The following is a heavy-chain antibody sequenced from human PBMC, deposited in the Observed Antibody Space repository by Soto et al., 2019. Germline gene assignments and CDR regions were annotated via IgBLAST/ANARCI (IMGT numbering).Heavy chain of an antibody. CDR3: ARDNNDFWSGYYSYGMDV. J-gene: IGHJ6*02. CDR2: IWYDGSNK. V-gene: IGHV3-33*01. CDR1: GFTFSSYG. Sequence: GSLRLACVAPGFTFSSYGMHWVRQAPGKGLEWVAVIWYDGSNKHYADSVKGRFTISRDNSKNTLYLQMNSLRDEDTAVYYCARDNNDFWSGYYSYGMDVWGQGTTVTVSS. D-gene: IGHD3-3*01.